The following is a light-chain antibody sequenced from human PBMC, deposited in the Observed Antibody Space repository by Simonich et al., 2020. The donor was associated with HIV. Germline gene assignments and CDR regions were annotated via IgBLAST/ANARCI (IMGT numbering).Light chain of an antibody. J-gene: IGKJ2*01. CDR1: QSVSSIY. CDR3: QQYGSSPYT. CDR2: DAS. V-gene: IGKV3D-20*01. Sequence: EIVLTQSPGTLSLSPGERATLSCRASQSVSSIYVAWYQQKPGLAPRLLIYDASSRATGVPDRFSGSGSGTDFTLTISRLEPEDFAVYYCQQYGSSPYTFGQGTKLEIK.